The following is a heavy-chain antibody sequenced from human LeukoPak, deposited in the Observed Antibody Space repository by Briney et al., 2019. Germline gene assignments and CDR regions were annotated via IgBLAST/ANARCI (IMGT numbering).Heavy chain of an antibody. CDR3: ASSYSSSSNGGFDY. J-gene: IGHJ4*02. CDR2: IIPVFGTA. V-gene: IGHV1-69*05. D-gene: IGHD6-6*01. CDR1: GGTFSSYA. Sequence: RASVKVSCKSSGGTFSSYAVSWVRQAPGQGLEWMGDIIPVFGTANYAQKFQGRVTITTDESTSTAYMELSSLRSEDTAVYYCASSYSSSSNGGFDYWGQGTLVTVSS.